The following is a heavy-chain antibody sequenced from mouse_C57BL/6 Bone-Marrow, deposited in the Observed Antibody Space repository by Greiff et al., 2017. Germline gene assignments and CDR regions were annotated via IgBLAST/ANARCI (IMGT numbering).Heavy chain of an antibody. CDR1: GYTFTSYW. Sequence: QVQLQQPGAELVRPGTSVKLSCKASGYTFTSYWMHWVKQRPGQGLAWIGVIDPSDSYTNYNQKFKGKATLTVDTSSSTAYMQLSSLPSEDSAVYYCASGWGYAMDYWGQGTSVTVSS. V-gene: IGHV1-59*01. CDR3: ASGWGYAMDY. D-gene: IGHD1-1*02. CDR2: IDPSDSYT. J-gene: IGHJ4*01.